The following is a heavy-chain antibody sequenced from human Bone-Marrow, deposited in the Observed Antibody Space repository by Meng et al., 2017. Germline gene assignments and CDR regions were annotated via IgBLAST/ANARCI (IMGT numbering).Heavy chain of an antibody. CDR3: AKGTGYSYYFDS. V-gene: IGHV3-23*04. CDR2: ISGSGGRT. CDR1: GFTFSNNA. Sequence: VQLVESGGGLVQPGVSLRLSCAASGFTFSNNAMSWVRQAPGKGLEWVSGISGSGGRTAYADSVKGRITISRDNSKNTLNLQMNSLRAEDTAVYYCAKGTGYSYYFDSWGQGTLVTVSS. D-gene: IGHD3/OR15-3a*01. J-gene: IGHJ4*02.